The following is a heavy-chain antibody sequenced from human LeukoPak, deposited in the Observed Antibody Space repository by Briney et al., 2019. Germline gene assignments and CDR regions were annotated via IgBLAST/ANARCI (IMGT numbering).Heavy chain of an antibody. CDR3: ARHTQPAALDY. J-gene: IGHJ4*02. Sequence: GESLKISCKGSGYSFSSNWIGWVRQMPGKGLEWMGIIYPDDSDTRYSPSFQGQVTFSADKSIKTAYLHWSSLKASDTAIYYCARHTQPAALDYWGQGTLVTVSS. D-gene: IGHD2-2*01. CDR2: IYPDDSDT. V-gene: IGHV5-51*01. CDR1: GYSFSSNW.